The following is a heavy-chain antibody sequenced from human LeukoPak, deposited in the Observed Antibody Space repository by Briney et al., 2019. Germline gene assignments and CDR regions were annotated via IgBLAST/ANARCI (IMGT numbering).Heavy chain of an antibody. CDR2: MRHDGSNE. CDR1: GITFSTSG. Sequence: PGGSLRLSCAASGITFSTSGMHWVRQAPGRGLEWVAFMRHDGSNEKYADSVKGRFTISRDNSKNTPYLQMNSLIVEDTAVYYCAKDRTVVVAAYGGWFDPWGQGTLVTVSS. D-gene: IGHD2-15*01. V-gene: IGHV3-30*02. CDR3: AKDRTVVVAAYGGWFDP. J-gene: IGHJ5*02.